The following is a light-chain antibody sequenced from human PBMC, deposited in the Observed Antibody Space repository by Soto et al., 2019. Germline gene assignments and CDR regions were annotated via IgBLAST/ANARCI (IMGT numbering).Light chain of an antibody. Sequence: DIQLTQSPSFLSASVGDRVTITCRASQGITNYLAWYQQKPGKAPELLIYAVFTLQSGVTSRFSGSGSATEFNFTICSLQPEDFATYYCQQLNSYPLTFGQGTRLEIK. CDR2: AVF. V-gene: IGKV1-9*01. CDR1: QGITNY. J-gene: IGKJ5*01. CDR3: QQLNSYPLT.